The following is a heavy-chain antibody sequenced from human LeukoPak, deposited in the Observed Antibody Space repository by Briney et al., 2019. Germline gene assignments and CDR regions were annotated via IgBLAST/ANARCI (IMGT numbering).Heavy chain of an antibody. J-gene: IGHJ4*02. V-gene: IGHV3-7*01. CDR2: INQVGSEK. CDR1: GFSFNNDW. Sequence: PGGSLRLSCATSGFSFNNDWMDWARQAPGKGLEWVANINQVGSEKNCLDSVKGRFTISRDNAQNSLYLQMNGLRVEDTAVYYCTRRLDEWGQGTLVTVSS. D-gene: IGHD3-16*01. CDR3: TRRLDE.